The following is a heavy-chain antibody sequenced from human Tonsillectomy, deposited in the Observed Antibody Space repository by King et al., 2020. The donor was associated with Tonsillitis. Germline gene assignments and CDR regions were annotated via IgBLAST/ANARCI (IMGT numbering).Heavy chain of an antibody. CDR2: IFHSGST. Sequence: QLQESGPGLVKPSGTLSLTCAVSGGSISSSHWWNWVRQPPGTGLEWIGEIFHSGSTNYNPSLNSRVTISVDKSKNQFALKLSSVTAADTAVYYCARDRVGDYWGQGTLVTVSS. J-gene: IGHJ4*02. V-gene: IGHV4-4*02. D-gene: IGHD2-2*01. CDR3: ARDRVGDY. CDR1: GGSISSSHW.